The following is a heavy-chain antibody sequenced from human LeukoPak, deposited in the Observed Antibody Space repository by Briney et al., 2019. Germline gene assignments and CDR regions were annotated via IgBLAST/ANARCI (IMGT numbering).Heavy chain of an antibody. CDR2: IKSKTDGGTT. Sequence: PGGSLRLSCAASGFTFSKAWMSWVRQAPGKGLEGVGRIKSKTDGGTTDYAAPVKGRFTISRDDSKNTLYLQMNSLKTEDTAVSYCTIDLSDMYVASTTHEYRGQGTLVTVSS. V-gene: IGHV3-15*01. D-gene: IGHD1-14*01. CDR3: TIDLSDMYVASTTHEY. J-gene: IGHJ4*02. CDR1: GFTFSKAW.